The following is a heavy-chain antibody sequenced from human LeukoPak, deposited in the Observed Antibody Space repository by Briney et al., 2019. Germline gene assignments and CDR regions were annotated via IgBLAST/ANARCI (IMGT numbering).Heavy chain of an antibody. CDR3: ANIDYGDQYFDY. V-gene: IGHV3-23*01. CDR1: GFTFSSYA. J-gene: IGHJ4*02. CDR2: ISGSGGST. D-gene: IGHD4-17*01. Sequence: GGSLRLSCAASGFTFSSYAMSCVRKAPGKGLEWVSAISGSGGSTYYADSVKGRFTISRDNSKNTLYLQMNSLRAEDTAVYYCANIDYGDQYFDYWGQGTLVTVSS.